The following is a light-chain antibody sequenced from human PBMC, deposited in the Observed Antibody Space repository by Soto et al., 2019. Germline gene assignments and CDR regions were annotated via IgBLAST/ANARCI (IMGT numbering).Light chain of an antibody. CDR2: EVT. J-gene: IGLJ1*01. V-gene: IGLV2-14*01. CDR1: SGDIGRYNS. Sequence: QSPLTHPASGSVCPGQSITISYTATSGDIGRYNSVSWYQHLPGKAPKLIIYEVTDRPSGVYNRFSGSKSGNTASLTISGLQAEDEAEYYCSSYTNINTRACVFGTGTKVTVL. CDR3: SSYTNINTRACV.